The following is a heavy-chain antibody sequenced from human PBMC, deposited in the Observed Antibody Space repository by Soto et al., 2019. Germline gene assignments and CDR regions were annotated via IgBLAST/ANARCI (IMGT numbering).Heavy chain of an antibody. V-gene: IGHV1-18*04. Sequence: QVPLVQSGAEVKKPGASVKVSCKASGYNFAGSGFIWVRQARGQGPEWMGWMSVKSGDTNYAQNLQGRVTMTTDTSTSTAYMELRSLTSDDTAVYYCARAGASNWNYISTSSWGQGTLVTVSS. CDR3: ARAGASNWNYISTSS. J-gene: IGHJ4*02. D-gene: IGHD1-7*01. CDR1: GYNFAGSG. CDR2: MSVKSGDT.